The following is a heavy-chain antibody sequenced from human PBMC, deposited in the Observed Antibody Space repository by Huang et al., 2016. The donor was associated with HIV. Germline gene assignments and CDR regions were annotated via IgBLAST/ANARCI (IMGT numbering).Heavy chain of an antibody. Sequence: QVQLVESGGGVVQPGGSLRLSCATSGFPFRDYGLHWVRQTPGKGVEWVAFMAYDGTTKVYADSGEGRFTVSRDNSKSTLYLQMNSLRLEDTSIYYCLKDQVGPWGQGTLVTVSS. J-gene: IGHJ5*02. CDR2: MAYDGTTK. D-gene: IGHD3-10*01. CDR3: LKDQVGP. CDR1: GFPFRDYG. V-gene: IGHV3-30*02.